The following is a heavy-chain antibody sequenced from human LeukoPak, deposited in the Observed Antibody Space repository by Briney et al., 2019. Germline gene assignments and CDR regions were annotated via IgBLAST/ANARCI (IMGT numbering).Heavy chain of an antibody. J-gene: IGHJ4*02. D-gene: IGHD4-17*01. V-gene: IGHV1-69*05. Sequence: SVKVSWKASGGTFSSYAISWVRQAPGQGLEWMGRIIPIFGTANYAQKFQGRVTITTDESTSTAYMELSSLRSEDTAVYYCASDYPYGDYAYWGQGTLVTVSS. CDR1: GGTFSSYA. CDR3: ASDYPYGDYAY. CDR2: IIPIFGTA.